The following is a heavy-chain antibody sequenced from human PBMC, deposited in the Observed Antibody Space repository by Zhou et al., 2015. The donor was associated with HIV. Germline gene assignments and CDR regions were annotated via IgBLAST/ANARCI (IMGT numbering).Heavy chain of an antibody. CDR2: IRYDGSNK. CDR3: AKDRSRLAVAADS. V-gene: IGHV3-30*02. D-gene: IGHD6-19*01. Sequence: QVQLVESGGRRGQAWGGSLRLSCAASGFTFTSYGMHWVRQAPGKGLEWVAFIRYDGSNKYHTDSVKGRFTISRDNSKNTLYLEMNSLRVEDTAVYYCAKDRSRLAVAADSWGQGTLVSVSS. CDR1: GFTFTSYG. J-gene: IGHJ4*02.